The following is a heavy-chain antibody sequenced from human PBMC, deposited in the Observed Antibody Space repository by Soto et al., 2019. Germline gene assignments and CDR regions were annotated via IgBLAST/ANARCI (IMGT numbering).Heavy chain of an antibody. CDR3: ARDNRKELWVEGLNAMDV. V-gene: IGHV1-18*01. J-gene: IGHJ6*02. CDR1: GYTFSTYG. D-gene: IGHD3-10*01. Sequence: QIQLVQSGPDVKKPGASVKVSCKASGYTFSTYGLSWVRQAPGQGLEWMGWISGYNGRTNYAQKSRGRVTLTTDTPACTTXMELRSLRPDDTAMYYCARDNRKELWVEGLNAMDVWGQGTTVTVSS. CDR2: ISGYNGRT.